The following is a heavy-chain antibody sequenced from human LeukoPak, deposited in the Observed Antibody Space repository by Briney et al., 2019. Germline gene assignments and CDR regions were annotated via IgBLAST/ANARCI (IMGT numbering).Heavy chain of an antibody. CDR2: ISYDGSNK. J-gene: IGHJ4*02. V-gene: IGHV3-30*03. Sequence: PGGSLRLSCVASGFTFSRHDMNWVRQAPGKGLEWVAVISYDGSNKYYADSVKGRFTISRDNSKNTLYLQMNSLRTEDTAVYYCARGETGLAVATIFGCWGPGTLVTVSS. CDR3: ARGETGLAVATIFGC. CDR1: GFTFSRHD. D-gene: IGHD6-19*01.